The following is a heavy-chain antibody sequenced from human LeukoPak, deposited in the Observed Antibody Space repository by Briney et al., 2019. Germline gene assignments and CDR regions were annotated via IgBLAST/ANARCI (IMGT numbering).Heavy chain of an antibody. CDR1: GFTVSSNY. V-gene: IGHV3-53*01. Sequence: GGSLRLYCAASGFTVSSNYMSWVRQAPGKGLEWVSVIYSGGSTYYADSVKGRFTISRDNSKNTLYLQMNSLRAEDTAVYYCARVYTAMAHFDYWGQGTLVTVSS. J-gene: IGHJ4*02. CDR2: IYSGGST. D-gene: IGHD5-18*01. CDR3: ARVYTAMAHFDY.